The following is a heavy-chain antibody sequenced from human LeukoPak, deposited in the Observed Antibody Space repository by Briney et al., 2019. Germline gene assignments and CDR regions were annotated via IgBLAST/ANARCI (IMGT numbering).Heavy chain of an antibody. CDR1: GFTFSSYE. D-gene: IGHD6-19*01. V-gene: IGHV3-48*03. J-gene: IGHJ4*02. CDR2: ISRSGDTI. Sequence: PGGSLRLSCAASGFTFSSYEMNWVRQAPGKGLEWVSYISRSGDTIHYPNSVKGRFTISRDNAKNSLSLHMNSLRAEDTAVYYCARVDRYNNGWYDYWGQGTLVTVSS. CDR3: ARVDRYNNGWYDY.